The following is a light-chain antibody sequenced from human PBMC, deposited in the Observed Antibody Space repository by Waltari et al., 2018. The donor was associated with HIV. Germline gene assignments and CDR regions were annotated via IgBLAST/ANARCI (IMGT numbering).Light chain of an antibody. CDR3: ATWDDSLNGWV. CDR1: SSNIPTNT. Sequence: QSVLTPPPSASGTPGQRVTISCSGSSSNIPTNTVNWYQQLPGTAPKLLIYTNNQRPSGVPARFSGSKSGASASLAISGLQSDDDADYYCATWDDSLNGWVFGGGTRLTVL. V-gene: IGLV1-44*01. J-gene: IGLJ3*02. CDR2: TNN.